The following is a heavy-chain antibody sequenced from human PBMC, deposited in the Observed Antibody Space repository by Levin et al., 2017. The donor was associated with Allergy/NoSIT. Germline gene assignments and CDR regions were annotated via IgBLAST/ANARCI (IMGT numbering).Heavy chain of an antibody. Sequence: LSLTCAASGLTFSSYSMNWVRQAPGKGLEWVASISSGSREIHYADSVQGRFTISRDDAKKSLYLHMNSLRAEDTAIYYGARYKDQNWNFVEDYWGQGTLVTVSS. V-gene: IGHV3-21*01. CDR2: ISSGSREI. D-gene: IGHD1-7*01. CDR3: ARYKDQNWNFVEDY. J-gene: IGHJ4*02. CDR1: GLTFSSYS.